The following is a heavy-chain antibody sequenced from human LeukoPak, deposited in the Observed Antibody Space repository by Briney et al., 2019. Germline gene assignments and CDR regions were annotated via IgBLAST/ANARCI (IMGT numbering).Heavy chain of an antibody. D-gene: IGHD2-2*01. CDR3: ARDSSSSRPNFDY. Sequence: PSETLSLTCTVSGGSISSSLYYWGWIRQPPGKGLEWIGSIYNSGSTYYNPSLQSRVTISVDTSKNQFSLRLNSVTAADTAVYYCARDSSSSRPNFDYWGQGTLVTVSS. J-gene: IGHJ4*02. CDR1: GGSISSSLYY. V-gene: IGHV4-39*07. CDR2: IYNSGST.